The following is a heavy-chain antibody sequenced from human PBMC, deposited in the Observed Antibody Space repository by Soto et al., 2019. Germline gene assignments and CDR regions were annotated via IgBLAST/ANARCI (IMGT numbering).Heavy chain of an antibody. J-gene: IGHJ6*02. V-gene: IGHV1-18*01. CDR1: GYTFSSYD. CDR2: ISTYTGNT. Sequence: QVQLVQSGAEVREPGASVKVSCKASGYTFSSYDITWVRQAPGQGLEWMGWISTYTGNTNYAQKLQGRVTMTTDTSTNTAYMDMRSLRYDGTAVYYCARGGGSGPYGLDVWGQGTTVTVSS. D-gene: IGHD3-10*01. CDR3: ARGGGSGPYGLDV.